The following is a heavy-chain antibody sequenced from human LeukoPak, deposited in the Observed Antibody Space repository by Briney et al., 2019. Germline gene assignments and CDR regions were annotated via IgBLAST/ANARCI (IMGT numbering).Heavy chain of an antibody. CDR2: INPNSGGT. V-gene: IGHV1-2*02. CDR3: ARAATMITFGGVIVTPDY. J-gene: IGHJ4*02. Sequence: GASVKVSCKASGYTFTGYYMHWVRQAPGQGLEWMGWINPNSGGTNYAQKLQGRVTMTTDTPTSTAYMELRSLRSDDTAVYYCARAATMITFGGVIVTPDYWGQGTLVTVSS. D-gene: IGHD3-16*02. CDR1: GYTFTGYY.